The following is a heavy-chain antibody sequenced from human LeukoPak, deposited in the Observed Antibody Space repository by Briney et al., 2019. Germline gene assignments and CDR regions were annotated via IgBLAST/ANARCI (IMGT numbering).Heavy chain of an antibody. CDR1: GGSISSYY. D-gene: IGHD2-2*01. V-gene: IGHV4-59*01. J-gene: IGHJ6*02. Sequence: SSETLSLTCTVSGGSISSYYWSWIRQPPGKGLEWLGYIYYSGSTNYNPSLKSRVTISVDTSKNQFTLKLSSVTAADTAVYYCARDRALGYCSSTSCYDHYGMDVWGQGTTVTVSS. CDR2: IYYSGST. CDR3: ARDRALGYCSSTSCYDHYGMDV.